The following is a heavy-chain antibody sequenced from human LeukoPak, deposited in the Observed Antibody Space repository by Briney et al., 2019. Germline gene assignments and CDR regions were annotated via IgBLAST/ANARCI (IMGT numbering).Heavy chain of an antibody. CDR3: ARDPVLGYFDY. CDR2: ISSSGSTI. V-gene: IGHV3-48*03. CDR1: GFTFSSYE. Sequence: PGGSLRLSCAASGFTFSSYEMNWVRQAPGKGLEWVSYISSSGSTIYYADSVKGRFTISRDNAKNSLYLQMNSLRAEDTAVYYCARDPVLGYFDYWGQGTLVTVSS. J-gene: IGHJ4*02.